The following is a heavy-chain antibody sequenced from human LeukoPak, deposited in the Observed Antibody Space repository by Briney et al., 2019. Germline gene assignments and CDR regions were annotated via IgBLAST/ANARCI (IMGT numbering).Heavy chain of an antibody. J-gene: IGHJ4*02. CDR1: GGSFSGYY. CDR2: INHSGST. Sequence: SETLSLTCAVYGGSFSGYYWSWIRQPPGKGLEWIGEINHSGSTNCNPSLKSRVSISVDTSKNQFSLKLSSVTAADTAVYHCARGPQRHYYDSSGYYYSLKYYFDYWGQGTLVTVSS. V-gene: IGHV4-34*01. D-gene: IGHD3-22*01. CDR3: ARGPQRHYYDSSGYYYSLKYYFDY.